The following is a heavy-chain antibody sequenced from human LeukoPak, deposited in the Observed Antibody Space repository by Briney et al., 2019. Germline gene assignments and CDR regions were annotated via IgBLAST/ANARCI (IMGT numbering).Heavy chain of an antibody. CDR3: AREMAARIFDY. Sequence: GGSLRLSCAASGFTFSSYSMNWVRQAPGKGLEWVSSISSRSGYIYYADSVKGRFTISRDNAKNSLYLQMNSLRAEDTAVYYYAREMAARIFDYWGQGTLVTVSS. D-gene: IGHD6-6*01. V-gene: IGHV3-21*01. CDR1: GFTFSSYS. CDR2: ISSRSGYI. J-gene: IGHJ4*02.